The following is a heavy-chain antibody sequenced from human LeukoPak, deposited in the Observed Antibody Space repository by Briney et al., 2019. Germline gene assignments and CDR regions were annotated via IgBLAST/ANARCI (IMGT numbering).Heavy chain of an antibody. D-gene: IGHD3-22*01. J-gene: IGHJ4*02. CDR2: IYYSGST. CDR3: ARDSNGFYYFNY. V-gene: IGHV4-39*02. Sequence: SETLSVTCTVSGGSISSSSYYWGWIRQPPGKGLEWIGSIYYSGSTYYNPSLKSRVTISVDTSKNQFSLKLSSVTAADTALYYCARDSNGFYYFNYWGQGTLVTVSS. CDR1: GGSISSSSYY.